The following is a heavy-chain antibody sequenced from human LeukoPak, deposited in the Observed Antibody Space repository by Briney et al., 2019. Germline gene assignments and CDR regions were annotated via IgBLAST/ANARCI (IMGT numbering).Heavy chain of an antibody. CDR3: AREVGYYYDSSGYLDY. D-gene: IGHD3-22*01. J-gene: IGHJ4*02. V-gene: IGHV3-11*01. CDR2: ISSSGSTI. CDR1: GFTSSDYY. Sequence: GGSLRLSCADSGFTSSDYYMSWIRQAPGKALEWVSYISSSGSTIYYADSVKGRFTISRDNAKNSLYLQMNSLRAEDTAVYYCAREVGYYYDSSGYLDYWGQGTLVTVSS.